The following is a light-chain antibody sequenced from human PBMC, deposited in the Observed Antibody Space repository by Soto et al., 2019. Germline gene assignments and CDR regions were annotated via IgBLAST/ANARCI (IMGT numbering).Light chain of an antibody. J-gene: IGLJ2*01. CDR2: ADY. CDR3: AAWDGSPWV. V-gene: IGLV1-44*01. Sequence: QSVLAQPPSASGTPGQRVTISCSGSASNIGGKSISWFQQPPGTAPKLLIHADYQRPSGVPGRFSGSKSGTSASLTIAGLQSEDEADYYCAAWDGSPWVFGGGTKVTVL. CDR1: ASNIGGKS.